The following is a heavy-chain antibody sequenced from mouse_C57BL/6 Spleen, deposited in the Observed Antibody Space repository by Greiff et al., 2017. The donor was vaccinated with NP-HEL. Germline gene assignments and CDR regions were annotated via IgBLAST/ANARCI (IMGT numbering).Heavy chain of an antibody. V-gene: IGHV7-3*01. J-gene: IGHJ1*03. CDR3: ARSPPHYYGSSYGYFDV. CDR2: IRNKANGYTI. Sequence: EVQLQQSGGGLVQPGGSLSLSCAASGFTFTDYYMSWVRQPPGKALEWLGFIRNKANGYTIEYSASVKGRFTISRDNSQSILYLQMNALRAEDSATYYCARSPPHYYGSSYGYFDVWGTGTTVTVSS. CDR1: GFTFTDYY. D-gene: IGHD1-1*01.